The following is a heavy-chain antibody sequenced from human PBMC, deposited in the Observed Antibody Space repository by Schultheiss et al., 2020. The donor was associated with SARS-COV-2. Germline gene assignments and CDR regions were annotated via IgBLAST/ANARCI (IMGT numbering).Heavy chain of an antibody. J-gene: IGHJ4*02. CDR1: GFTFSSYS. D-gene: IGHD4-23*01. V-gene: IGHV3-21*05. CDR2: ISSSSSYI. CDR3: ARESFEYDYGGKGHDY. Sequence: GESLKISCAASGFTFSSYSMNWVRQAPGKGLEWVSYISSSSSYIYYADSVKGRFTISRDNAKNSLYLQMNSLRAEDTAVYYCARESFEYDYGGKGHDYWGQGTLVTVSS.